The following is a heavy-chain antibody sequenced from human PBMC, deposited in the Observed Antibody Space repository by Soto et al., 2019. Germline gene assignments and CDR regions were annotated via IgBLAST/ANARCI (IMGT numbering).Heavy chain of an antibody. D-gene: IGHD3-3*01. Sequence: EVQLLESGGGLVQPGGSLRLSCAASGFTFSSYAMSWVRQAPGKGLEWVSAINGSGGSTYYADSVKGRFTISRDNSKNTLYLQMNSLRAEDTAVYYCAKAGVRWFAGRLTIFGVCTGIDYWGQGTLVTVSS. CDR2: INGSGGST. CDR3: AKAGVRWFAGRLTIFGVCTGIDY. V-gene: IGHV3-23*01. J-gene: IGHJ4*02. CDR1: GFTFSSYA.